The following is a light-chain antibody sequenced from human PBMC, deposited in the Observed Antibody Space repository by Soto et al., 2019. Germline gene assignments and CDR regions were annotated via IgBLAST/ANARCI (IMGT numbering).Light chain of an antibody. CDR2: AAS. CDR3: QQANSFPVT. CDR1: QGISSW. V-gene: IGKV1-12*01. J-gene: IGKJ3*01. Sequence: DFQMTQSPSSVSASVGDRVTITCRASQGISSWLAWYQQKPGRAPKLLIYAASIVRSGVPSRFSGSGAETDFTLTISSRQPEDFATYYCQQANSFPVTFGSGTKVEIK.